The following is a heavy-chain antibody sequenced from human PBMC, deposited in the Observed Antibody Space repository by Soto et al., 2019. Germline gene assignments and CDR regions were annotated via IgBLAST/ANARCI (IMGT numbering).Heavy chain of an antibody. Sequence: GGSLRLSCAASGFTFRSCAMGWVRQAPGKGLEWVSDIIDSGASTYYADSVKGRFTISRDNSKSTLYLQMNSLRAEDTALYYCAKGRSYYYYYGVDVSGQGTTVTVSS. CDR1: GFTFRSCA. CDR3: AKGRSYYYYYGVDV. CDR2: IIDSGAST. J-gene: IGHJ6*02. V-gene: IGHV3-23*01.